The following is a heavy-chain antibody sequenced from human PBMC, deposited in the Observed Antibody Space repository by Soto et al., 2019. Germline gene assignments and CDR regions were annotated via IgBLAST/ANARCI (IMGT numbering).Heavy chain of an antibody. CDR2: IYYTGTT. D-gene: IGHD3-22*01. J-gene: IGHJ4*02. V-gene: IGHV4-59*01. CDR3: ARVINPLYDSSGYLDY. Sequence: PSETLSLTCTVSGGSISSYYWSWIRQPPGKGLEWIGYIYYTGTTNYNPSLKSRVTISVDTSKNQFSLKLSSVTTADTAVYYCARVINPLYDSSGYLDYWGQGTLVTVSS. CDR1: GGSISSYY.